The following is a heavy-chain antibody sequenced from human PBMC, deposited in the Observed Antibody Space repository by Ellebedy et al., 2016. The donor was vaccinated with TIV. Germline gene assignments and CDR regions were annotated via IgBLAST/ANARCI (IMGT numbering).Heavy chain of an antibody. D-gene: IGHD4-17*01. CDR2: IYQDGGVQ. J-gene: IGHJ5*02. Sequence: GESLKISCAASGFSFRSYWMSWVRQAPGKGLEWVANIYQDGGVQYYVDSVKGRFTISRDNADNSLFLQMHSLRAADTAVYYCARRGSYGDYAVQINSWFDTWGRGILVAVSS. CDR3: ARRGSYGDYAVQINSWFDT. V-gene: IGHV3-7*01. CDR1: GFSFRSYW.